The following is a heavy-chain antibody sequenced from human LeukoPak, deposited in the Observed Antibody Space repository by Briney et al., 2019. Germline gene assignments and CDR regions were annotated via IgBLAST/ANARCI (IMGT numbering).Heavy chain of an antibody. D-gene: IGHD1-1*01. J-gene: IGHJ4*02. CDR1: GFPFTNAW. CDR2: IKEDGNEK. Sequence: PGGSLRLSCPASGFPFTNAWMSWVRQAPGKGLEWVANIKEDGNEKYYVDSVKGRFTISRDNAKNSLYLQMNSLRAEDTAVYYCAGYGKEKLDYWGQGTLVTVSS. CDR3: AGYGKEKLDY. V-gene: IGHV3-7*05.